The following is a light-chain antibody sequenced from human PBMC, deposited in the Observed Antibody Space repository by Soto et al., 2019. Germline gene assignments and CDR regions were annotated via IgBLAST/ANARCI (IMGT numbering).Light chain of an antibody. J-gene: IGLJ1*01. Sequence: SVLTQPASVSGSPGQSITISCTGTSSDVGGYNYVSWYQQRPGKAPKLMIYDVSNRPSGVSNRFSGSKSGNTASLTISGLQAEDEADYYCSSYTSSSTPLYVFGAGTKVTVL. V-gene: IGLV2-14*01. CDR2: DVS. CDR3: SSYTSSSTPLYV. CDR1: SSDVGGYNY.